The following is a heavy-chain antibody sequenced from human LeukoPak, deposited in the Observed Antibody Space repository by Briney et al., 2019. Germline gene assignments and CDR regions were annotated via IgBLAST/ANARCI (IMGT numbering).Heavy chain of an antibody. D-gene: IGHD6-13*01. CDR1: GVSITNSY. CDR3: ARLNRLQLVQGGVYYHSMDV. V-gene: IGHV4-59*12. Sequence: SETLSLTCTVSGVSITNSYWSWVRRPPGQGLEWIGYILYTGSTNYNPSLKGRVTMSVDTSRNHHSLRLSSATAADTAVYYGARLNRLQLVQGGVYYHSMDVWGPGTTVTVSS. CDR2: ILYTGST. J-gene: IGHJ6*02.